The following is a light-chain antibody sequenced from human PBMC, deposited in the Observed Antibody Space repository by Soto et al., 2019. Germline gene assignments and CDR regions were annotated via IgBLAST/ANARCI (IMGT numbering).Light chain of an antibody. CDR1: QSVRSTY. CDR2: GAS. CDR3: QQYSGSVT. V-gene: IGKV3-20*01. J-gene: IGKJ4*01. Sequence: EIVLTQSPGTLSLSPGERATLSCRASQSVRSTYLAWYQQKPGQAPRLLIYGASKRESGVPDRFSGGGSGTDFTLTISRLEPEYFSVYYCQQYSGSVTFGGGTKVDIK.